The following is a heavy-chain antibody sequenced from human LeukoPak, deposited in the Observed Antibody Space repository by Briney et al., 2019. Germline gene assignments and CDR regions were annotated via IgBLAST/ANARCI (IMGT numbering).Heavy chain of an antibody. CDR1: GFTFSSYA. J-gene: IGHJ5*02. D-gene: IGHD3-10*01. Sequence: GGSLRLSCAASGFTFSSYAMSWVRQAPGKGLEWVGRIRSKANSYATAYAASVKGRFTISRDDSKNTAYLQMNSLKTEDTAVYYCTSHYGSSRPWGQGTLVTVSS. CDR3: TSHYGSSRP. V-gene: IGHV3-73*01. CDR2: IRSKANSYAT.